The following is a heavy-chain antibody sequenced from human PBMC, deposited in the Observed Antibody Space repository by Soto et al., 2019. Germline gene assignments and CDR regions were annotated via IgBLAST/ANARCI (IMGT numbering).Heavy chain of an antibody. CDR2: MNAGNGNT. J-gene: IGHJ6*02. CDR3: ARPAIVVVPAAYAVDYYYYGMDV. Sequence: ASVKVSCKTSGYTFRTYSIHWVRKAPGQRFEWMGWMNAGNGNTKYSQKFQGRVTITRDTSASTAYMELSSLRSEDTAVYYCARPAIVVVPAAYAVDYYYYGMDVWGQGTTVTVSS. V-gene: IGHV1-3*01. D-gene: IGHD2-2*01. CDR1: GYTFRTYS.